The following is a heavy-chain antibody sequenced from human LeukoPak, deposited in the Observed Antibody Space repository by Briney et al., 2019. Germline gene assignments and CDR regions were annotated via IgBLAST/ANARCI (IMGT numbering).Heavy chain of an antibody. D-gene: IGHD4-11*01. CDR2: IYYSGST. CDR3: ARAGGWFGVTTYEYYSDY. V-gene: IGHV4-31*03. J-gene: IGHJ4*02. Sequence: PSETLSLTCTVSGGSISSGGYYWSWIRQHPGKGLEWIGYIYYSGSTYYNPSLKSRVTISVDTSKNQFSLKLSSVTAADTAVYYCARAGGWFGVTTYEYYSDYWGQGTLVTVSS. CDR1: GGSISSGGYY.